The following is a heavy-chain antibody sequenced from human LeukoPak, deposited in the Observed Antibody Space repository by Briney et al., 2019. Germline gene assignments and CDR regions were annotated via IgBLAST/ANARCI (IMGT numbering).Heavy chain of an antibody. V-gene: IGHV1-46*01. CDR2: INPSSGST. J-gene: IGHJ4*02. CDR1: GNTFTSYY. D-gene: IGHD5-24*01. Sequence: GASVKVSCKASGNTFTSYYIHWVRQAPGQGLEWMGIINPSSGSTNYAQKFQGRVTMTRDTSTSIVYMELSSLRSEDTAVYYCARGRDGYNRNLDYWGQGTLVTVSS. CDR3: ARGRDGYNRNLDY.